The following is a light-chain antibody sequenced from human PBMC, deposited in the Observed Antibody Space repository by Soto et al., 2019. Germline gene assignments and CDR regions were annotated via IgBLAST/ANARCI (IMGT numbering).Light chain of an antibody. V-gene: IGKV1-39*01. J-gene: IGKJ4*01. CDR3: QQSYSVPLT. CDR1: QSISNY. Sequence: DIQMTQSPSSLSASVGDRVTITCRASQSISNYLNWYQQKPGKAPKFLIYGASSLQSGVPSRFSGSGSGTDFTLTISSLQPEDFATYYCQQSYSVPLTFGGGTKVEIK. CDR2: GAS.